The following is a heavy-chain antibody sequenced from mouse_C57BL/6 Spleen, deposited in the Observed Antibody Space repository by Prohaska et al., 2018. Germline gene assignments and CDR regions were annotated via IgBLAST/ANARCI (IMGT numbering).Heavy chain of an antibody. V-gene: IGHV3-1*01. J-gene: IGHJ2*01. CDR3: ARGGNWAFDY. D-gene: IGHD4-1*01. CDR1: GYSITSGYD. Sequence: DVQLQESGPGMVKPSQSLSLTSTVTGYSITSGYDWPWIRHFPGNKLEWMGYISYSGSTNYNPSLKSRISITDDTSKNHCVLKLNSVSTEDTATYYGARGGNWAFDYWGQGTTLTVSS. CDR2: ISYSGST.